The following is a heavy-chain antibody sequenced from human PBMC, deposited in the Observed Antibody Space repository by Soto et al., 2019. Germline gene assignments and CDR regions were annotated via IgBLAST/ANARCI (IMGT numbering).Heavy chain of an antibody. CDR2: IYHSGST. Sequence: QVQLQESGPGLVKPSQTLSLTCTVSGGSISSGGYYWSWIRQHPGKGLEWIGYIYHSGSTYYNPFLKSRVTISVDTSKNQFSLKLSSVTAADTAVYYCAGGVVGVMRWFDPWGQGTLVTVSS. CDR1: GGSISSGGYY. CDR3: AGGVVGVMRWFDP. V-gene: IGHV4-31*03. D-gene: IGHD3-22*01. J-gene: IGHJ5*02.